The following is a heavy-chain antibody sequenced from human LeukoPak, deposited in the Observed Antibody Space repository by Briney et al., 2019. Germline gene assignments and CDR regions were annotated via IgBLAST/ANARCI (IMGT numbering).Heavy chain of an antibody. Sequence: GGSLRLSCAASGLTFNNYARNWVRQAPGKGLEWVASISGGGETTYYADSAKGRFTISRDNSQNTLYLQMNSLRAEDTAVYYCARDYADYVGYFFFDYWGQGTLVTVSS. CDR2: ISGGGETT. CDR1: GLTFNNYA. V-gene: IGHV3-23*01. D-gene: IGHD4-17*01. CDR3: ARDYADYVGYFFFDY. J-gene: IGHJ4*02.